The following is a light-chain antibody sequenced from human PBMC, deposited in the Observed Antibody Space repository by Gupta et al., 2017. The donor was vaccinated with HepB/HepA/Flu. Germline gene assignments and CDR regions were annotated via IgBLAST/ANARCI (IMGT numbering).Light chain of an antibody. Sequence: QSVLPQPPSASGTPWQRVTIYCSGSSSNIGSNTVNWYLQLPGTAPKLLIYSNNQRPSGVPDRFSASKSGTSASLAISGLQSEDEADYYCAAWDDSLNGYVFGTGTKVTVL. CDR2: SNN. CDR1: SSNIGSNT. J-gene: IGLJ1*01. CDR3: AAWDDSLNGYV. V-gene: IGLV1-44*01.